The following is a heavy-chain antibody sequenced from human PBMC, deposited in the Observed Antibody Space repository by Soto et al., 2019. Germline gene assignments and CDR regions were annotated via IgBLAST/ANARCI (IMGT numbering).Heavy chain of an antibody. D-gene: IGHD4-17*01. V-gene: IGHV4-30-2*06. CDR1: GDSISSGGYA. J-gene: IGHJ6*02. CDR2: IYLTGVT. Sequence: QLQLQESGSGLVNRSQTLSLTCAVSGDSISSGGYAWTWIRQSPGKGLEWIGYIYLTGVTYYNPSLKSRVTISVDRSKNQFSLMLSSVTAADTAVYYCVRGHYGGHGMDVWGQGTTVIVSS. CDR3: VRGHYGGHGMDV.